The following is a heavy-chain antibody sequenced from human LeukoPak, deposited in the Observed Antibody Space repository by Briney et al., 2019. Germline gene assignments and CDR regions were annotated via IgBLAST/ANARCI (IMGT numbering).Heavy chain of an antibody. V-gene: IGHV1-8*02. Sequence: ASVKVSCKASEYTFTSYDINWVRQASGQGLEWMGWLNPNSGNTGYAQKLQGRVTMTTDTSTSTAYMELRSLRSDDTAVYYCARWGAGGVGAIYYFDYWGQGTLVTVSS. CDR2: LNPNSGNT. J-gene: IGHJ4*02. CDR3: ARWGAGGVGAIYYFDY. CDR1: EYTFTSYD. D-gene: IGHD1-26*01.